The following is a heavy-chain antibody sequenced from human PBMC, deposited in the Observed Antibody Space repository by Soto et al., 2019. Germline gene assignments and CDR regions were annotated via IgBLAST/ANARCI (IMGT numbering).Heavy chain of an antibody. Sequence: EVQLVESGGGLVQPGRSLRLSCTASGFTFGDYAMSWFRQAPGKGLEWVGFIRSKAYGGTTEYAASVKGRFTISRDDSKSIAYLQMNSLKTEDTAVYYCTRDPEKYQHPPNWFDPWGQGTLVTVSS. D-gene: IGHD2-2*01. V-gene: IGHV3-49*03. CDR1: GFTFGDYA. J-gene: IGHJ5*02. CDR2: IRSKAYGGTT. CDR3: TRDPEKYQHPPNWFDP.